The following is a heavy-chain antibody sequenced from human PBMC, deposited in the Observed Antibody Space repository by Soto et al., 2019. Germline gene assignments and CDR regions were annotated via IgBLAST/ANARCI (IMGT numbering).Heavy chain of an antibody. Sequence: QAKLMQSGAEVKEPGSSVKVSCKASGGTFSGYAISWVRQAPGQGLEWLGGIIPIFGITNYAQKFQNRLTIAADESSATVYMDLRSLTSEDSAIYYCARDPRSITGTTSSEDFQHWGQGTLVSVS. CDR2: IIPIFGIT. CDR1: GGTFSGYA. CDR3: ARDPRSITGTTSSEDFQH. J-gene: IGHJ1*01. D-gene: IGHD1-1*01. V-gene: IGHV1-69*01.